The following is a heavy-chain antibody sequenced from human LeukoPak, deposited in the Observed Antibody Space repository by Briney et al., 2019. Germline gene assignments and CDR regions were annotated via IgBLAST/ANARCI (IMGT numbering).Heavy chain of an antibody. CDR1: GDSVSSNSVA. D-gene: IGHD2-2*01. CDR2: IYNRAKSYY. Sequence: SQTLSLTCAISGDSVSSNSVAWNWIRQSPSRGLEWLGRIYNRAKSYYDHAESVKSLISINPDTSKNQFSLQLNSVTPEDTAVYFCTRGLFPCSGPNCYAQNGFDPWGQGTLVTVSS. V-gene: IGHV6-1*01. J-gene: IGHJ5*02. CDR3: TRGLFPCSGPNCYAQNGFDP.